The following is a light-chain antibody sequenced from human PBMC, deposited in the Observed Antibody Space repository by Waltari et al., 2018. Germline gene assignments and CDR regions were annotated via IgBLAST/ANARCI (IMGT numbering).Light chain of an antibody. V-gene: IGLV1-40*01. J-gene: IGLJ3*02. Sequence: QSVLTQPPSVSGAPGQRVTIACTGSGSNIGAGYDVHWYQQVPRAAPKLLIYVGSRRPLGVPDRFFGSTSGTAAVLAIIGLQAEDEADYYCQSYDITLRVVFGGGTKLTVL. CDR1: GSNIGAGYD. CDR2: VGS. CDR3: QSYDITLRVV.